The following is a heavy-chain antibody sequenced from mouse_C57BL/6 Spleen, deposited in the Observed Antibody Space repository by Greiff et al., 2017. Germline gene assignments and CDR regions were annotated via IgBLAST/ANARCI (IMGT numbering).Heavy chain of an antibody. CDR2: INPGSGCT. D-gene: IGHD1-1*02. J-gene: IGHJ3*01. V-gene: IGHV1-54*01. Sequence: QVQLQQSGPELVRPGTSVKVSCTASGYAFTNYLIEWVKQRPGQGLEWIGVINPGSGCTNYNEKVKGKATLTADKSSSTGYMQLSSLTSEDSAVYFCARGGGHGPFAYWGQGTLVTVSA. CDR3: ARGGGHGPFAY. CDR1: GYAFTNYL.